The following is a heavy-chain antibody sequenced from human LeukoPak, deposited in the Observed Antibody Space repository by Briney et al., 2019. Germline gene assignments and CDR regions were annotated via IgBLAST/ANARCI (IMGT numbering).Heavy chain of an antibody. V-gene: IGHV3-23*01. CDR2: IGNSGGSP. J-gene: IGHJ4*02. CDR1: GFTFSSYV. Sequence: PGGSLRLSCAASGFTFSSYVMSWVRQAPGKGLEWVSTIGNSGGSPYYADSVKGRFTISRDNSKNTLYLQMNSLRAEDTAVYCCAKVGDYYDSSGYYSDYWGQGTLVTVSS. D-gene: IGHD3-22*01. CDR3: AKVGDYYDSSGYYSDY.